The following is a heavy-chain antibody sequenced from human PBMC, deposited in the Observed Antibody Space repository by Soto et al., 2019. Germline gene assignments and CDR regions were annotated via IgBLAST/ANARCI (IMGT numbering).Heavy chain of an antibody. D-gene: IGHD2-15*01. J-gene: IGHJ6*02. Sequence: PGESLKISCKGSGYSFTSYWISWVRQMPGKGLEWMGRIDPSDSYTNYSPSFQGHVTISADKSISTAYLQWSSLKASDTAMYYCARPPSRYCSGGSCYDSGMDVWGQGTTVTVSS. V-gene: IGHV5-10-1*01. CDR3: ARPPSRYCSGGSCYDSGMDV. CDR2: IDPSDSYT. CDR1: GYSFTSYW.